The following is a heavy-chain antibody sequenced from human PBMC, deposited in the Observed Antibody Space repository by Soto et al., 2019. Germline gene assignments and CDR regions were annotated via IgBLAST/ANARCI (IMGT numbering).Heavy chain of an antibody. CDR1: GGSISSYY. D-gene: IGHD3-10*01. CDR2: IYYSGST. Sequence: PSETLSLTCTVSGGSISSYYWSWIRQSPGKGLEWIGYIYYSGSTNYNPSLKSRVTISADTSKTQISLKLTSVTAADTAVYYCAREGSGSSLWDWGRGTLVTVS. J-gene: IGHJ4*02. V-gene: IGHV4-59*01. CDR3: AREGSGSSLWD.